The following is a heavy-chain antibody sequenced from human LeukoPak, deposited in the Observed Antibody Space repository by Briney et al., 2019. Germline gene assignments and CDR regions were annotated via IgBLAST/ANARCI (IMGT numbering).Heavy chain of an antibody. CDR3: ARGTLHYYDSSGYGFDY. Sequence: SETLSLTCTVSGGSISSGGYYWSWIRQHPGKGLEWIGYIYYSGSTYYNPSLKSRVTISVDTSKNQFSLKLSSVTAADTAVYYCARGTLHYYDSSGYGFDYWGQGTLVTVSS. J-gene: IGHJ4*02. D-gene: IGHD3-22*01. CDR2: IYYSGST. V-gene: IGHV4-31*03. CDR1: GGSISSGGYY.